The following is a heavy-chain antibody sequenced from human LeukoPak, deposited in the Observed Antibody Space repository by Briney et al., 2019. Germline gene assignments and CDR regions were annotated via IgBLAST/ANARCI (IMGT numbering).Heavy chain of an antibody. Sequence: SVKVSCKASGGTFSSYTISWVRQAPGQGLEWMGRIIPILGIANYAQKFQGRVTITAGKSTSTAYMELSSLRSEDTAVYYCARERSSGWYDYWGQGTLVTVSS. D-gene: IGHD6-19*01. CDR2: IIPILGIA. CDR3: ARERSSGWYDY. J-gene: IGHJ4*02. V-gene: IGHV1-69*04. CDR1: GGTFSSYT.